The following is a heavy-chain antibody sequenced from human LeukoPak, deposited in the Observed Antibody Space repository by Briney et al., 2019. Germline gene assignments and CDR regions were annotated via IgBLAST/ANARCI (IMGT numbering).Heavy chain of an antibody. CDR1: GGTFSSYA. Sequence: ASVKVSCKASGGTFSSYAISWVRQAPGQGLEWMGRIIPILGIANYPQKFQGRVTITADKSTSTAYMELSSLRSEGTAVYYCARDRRSEGSMIVATTDSFDPWGQGTLVTVSS. CDR3: ARDRRSEGSMIVATTDSFDP. V-gene: IGHV1-69*04. J-gene: IGHJ5*02. CDR2: IIPILGIA. D-gene: IGHD3-22*01.